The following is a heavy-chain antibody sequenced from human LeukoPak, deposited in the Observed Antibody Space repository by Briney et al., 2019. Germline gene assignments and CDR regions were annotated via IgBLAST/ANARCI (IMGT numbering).Heavy chain of an antibody. D-gene: IGHD3-10*01. CDR2: FDPEDGET. CDR3: ATVSATAMVRGVIRPPLDY. CDR1: EYTFIDYY. V-gene: IGHV1-24*01. J-gene: IGHJ4*02. Sequence: GASVKVSCKASEYTFIDYYMHWVRQAPGQGLEWMGGFDPEDGETIYAQKFQGRVTMTEDTSTDTAYMELSSLRSEDTAVYYCATVSATAMVRGVIRPPLDYWGQGTLVTVSS.